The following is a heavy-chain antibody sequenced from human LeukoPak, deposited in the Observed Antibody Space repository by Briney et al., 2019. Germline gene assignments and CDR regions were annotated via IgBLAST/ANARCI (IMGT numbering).Heavy chain of an antibody. CDR2: INSDGSST. CDR1: GFTFSSYW. J-gene: IGHJ4*02. CDR3: ARESRQGYFDY. V-gene: IGHV3-74*01. Sequence: GGSLRLSCAASGFTFSSYWMHWVRQAPGKGLVRVSRINSDGSSTGYADSVKGRFTISRDNAKNTLYLQMNSLRAEDTAVYYCARESRQGYFDYWGQGTLVTVSS.